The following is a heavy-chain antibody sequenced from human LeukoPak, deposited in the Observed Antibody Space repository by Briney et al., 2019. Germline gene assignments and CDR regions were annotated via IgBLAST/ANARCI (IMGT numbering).Heavy chain of an antibody. D-gene: IGHD1-26*01. CDR1: GFTFSSYW. V-gene: IGHV3-7*01. CDR3: ARDFAIVVGATDY. Sequence: GGSLRLSCAASGFTFSSYWMTWVRQAPGKGLEWVANIKQDGSEKFYVDSVKGRFTISRDNAKSSLYLQMNSLRVEDTAVYYCARDFAIVVGATDYWGQGTLVTLSS. J-gene: IGHJ4*02. CDR2: IKQDGSEK.